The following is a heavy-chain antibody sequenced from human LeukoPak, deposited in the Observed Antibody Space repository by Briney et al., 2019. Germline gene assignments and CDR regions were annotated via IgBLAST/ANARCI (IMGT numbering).Heavy chain of an antibody. CDR2: IIPTFGTA. CDR3: ARGVVAAPVVWGHLTY. V-gene: IGHV1-69*13. CDR1: GGTFSSYA. D-gene: IGHD2-15*01. J-gene: IGHJ4*02. Sequence: GASVKVSCKASGGTFSSYAISWVRQAPGQGLEWMGGIIPTFGTANYAQKFQGRVTITADESTSTAYMELSSLRSEDTAVYYCARGVVAAPVVWGHLTYWGQGTLVTVSS.